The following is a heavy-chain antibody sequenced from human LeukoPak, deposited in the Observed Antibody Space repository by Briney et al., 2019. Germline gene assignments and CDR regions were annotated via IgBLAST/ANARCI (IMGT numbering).Heavy chain of an antibody. CDR1: GFTFSSYG. Sequence: GGSLRSSCAASGFTFSSYGMHWVRQAPGKGQEWGAVISYDASNKYYADSVKGRFTISRDHSKTTLQLHRSSQTAEDAAVYCGAKEGSSGWYAYWGQGTLVTVSS. D-gene: IGHD6-19*01. J-gene: IGHJ4*02. V-gene: IGHV3-30*18. CDR3: AKEGSSGWYAY. CDR2: ISYDASNK.